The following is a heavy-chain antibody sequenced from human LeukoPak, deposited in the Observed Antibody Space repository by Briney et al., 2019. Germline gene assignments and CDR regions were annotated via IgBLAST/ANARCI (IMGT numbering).Heavy chain of an antibody. V-gene: IGHV3-23*01. CDR3: AKDLTPYDFWSGYYF. D-gene: IGHD3-3*01. CDR2: ISGSGGST. Sequence: GGSLRLPCAASGFTFSSYAMSWVRQAPGKGLEWVSAISGSGGSTYYADSVKGRFTISRDNSKNTLYLQMNSLRAEDTAVYYCAKDLTPYDFWSGYYFWGQGTLVTVSS. J-gene: IGHJ4*02. CDR1: GFTFSSYA.